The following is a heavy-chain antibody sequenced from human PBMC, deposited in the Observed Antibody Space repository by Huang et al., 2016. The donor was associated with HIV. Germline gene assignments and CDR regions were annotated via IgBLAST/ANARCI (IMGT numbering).Heavy chain of an antibody. Sequence: MVESGGGLVQPGGSLRLSCSASGFTFGHYWMTWVRQAPGKGVQGLTNRRTDGGETYYAAAVMGRFTTSRDNDRNSVYLQMDNLRVDDTAVYDCGRASAYREYGADFWGQGTLVTVSS. CDR1: GFTFGHYW. J-gene: IGHJ4*02. CDR2: RRTDGGET. D-gene: IGHD4-17*01. CDR3: GRASAYREYGADF. V-gene: IGHV3-7*04.